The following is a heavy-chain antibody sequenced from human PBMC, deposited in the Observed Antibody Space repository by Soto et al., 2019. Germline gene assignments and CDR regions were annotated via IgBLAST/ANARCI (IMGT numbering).Heavy chain of an antibody. CDR2: TYYRSKWYN. J-gene: IGHJ5*02. Sequence: SPTRSLPCAISGDSVSSNSAAWNWIKQSPSRGLEWLGRTYYRSKWYNDYAVSVKSRININPDTSKNQCSLQLNSVTPEDTAVYYCARDVVRYNWFDPWGQGTLVTVSS. CDR1: GDSVSSNSAA. V-gene: IGHV6-1*01. CDR3: ARDVVRYNWFDP.